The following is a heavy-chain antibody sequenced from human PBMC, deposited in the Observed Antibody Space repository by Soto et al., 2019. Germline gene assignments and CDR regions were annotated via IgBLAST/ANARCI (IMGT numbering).Heavy chain of an antibody. V-gene: IGHV4-34*01. CDR1: GGSFSGYY. CDR3: ARGPTRGKNYYYYYGMDV. CDR2: INHSGST. Sequence: SETLSLTCAVYGGSFSGYYWSWIRQPPGKGLEWIGEINHSGSTNYDPSLKSRVTISVDTSKNQFSLKLSSVTAADTAVYYCARGPTRGKNYYYYYGMDVWGQGTTVTVSS. J-gene: IGHJ6*02.